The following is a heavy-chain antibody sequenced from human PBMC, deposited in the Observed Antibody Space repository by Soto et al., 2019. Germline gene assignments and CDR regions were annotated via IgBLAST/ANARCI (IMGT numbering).Heavy chain of an antibody. D-gene: IGHD6-19*01. CDR1: GFSLSNARMG. Sequence: SGPTLVNPTETLTLTCTVSGFSLSNARMGVSWIRQPPGKPLEWLAHIFSNDEKSYSTSLKSRLTISKDTSKSQVVLTMTNMDPVDTATYYCARIPDTSAWYVWFDPWGRGTLVTVSS. CDR3: ARIPDTSAWYVWFDP. CDR2: IFSNDEK. J-gene: IGHJ5*02. V-gene: IGHV2-26*01.